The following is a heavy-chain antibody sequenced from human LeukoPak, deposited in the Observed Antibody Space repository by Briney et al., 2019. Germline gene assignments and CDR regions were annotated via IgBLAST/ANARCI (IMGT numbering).Heavy chain of an antibody. J-gene: IGHJ5*02. Sequence: GGSLRLSCAASGFTFDDYGMSWVRQAPGKGLEWVSGINWNGGSTVYADSVKGRFTIFRDNAKNSLYLQMNSLRDEDTVLYYCARDLRWELLSWFDPWGQGTLVTVSS. CDR3: ARDLRWELLSWFDP. D-gene: IGHD1-26*01. V-gene: IGHV3-20*04. CDR2: INWNGGST. CDR1: GFTFDDYG.